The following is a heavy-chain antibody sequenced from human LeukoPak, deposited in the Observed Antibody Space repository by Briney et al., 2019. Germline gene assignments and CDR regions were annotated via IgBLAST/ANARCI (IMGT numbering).Heavy chain of an antibody. J-gene: IGHJ3*02. CDR3: ARDRGGSYYEYAFDI. V-gene: IGHV4-4*02. CDR1: GGSISSSNW. Sequence: PSETLSLTCAVSGGSISSSNWWSWVRQPPGKGLEWIGEIYHSGSTNYNPSLKSRVTISVDKSKNQFSLKLSSVTAADTAVYYCARDRGGSYYEYAFDIWGQGTMVTVSS. D-gene: IGHD1-26*01. CDR2: IYHSGST.